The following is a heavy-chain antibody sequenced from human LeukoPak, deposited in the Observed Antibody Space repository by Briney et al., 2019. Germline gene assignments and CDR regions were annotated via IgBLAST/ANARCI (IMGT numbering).Heavy chain of an antibody. Sequence: PGGSLRLSCAASGFTFSSYAMHWVRQAPGKGLEWVAVISYDGSNKYYADSVKGRFTISRDNSKNTLYLQMNSLRAEDTAVYYCARGRDSSSGWSIGGTADYYYGMDVWGQGTTVTVSS. V-gene: IGHV3-30-3*01. CDR1: GFTFSSYA. CDR3: ARGRDSSSGWSIGGTADYYYGMDV. CDR2: ISYDGSNK. D-gene: IGHD6-19*01. J-gene: IGHJ6*02.